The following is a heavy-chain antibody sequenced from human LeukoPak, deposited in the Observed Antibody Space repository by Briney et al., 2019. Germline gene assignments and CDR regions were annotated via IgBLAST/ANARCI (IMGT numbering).Heavy chain of an antibody. CDR3: ATLGGLGSYRSNYYYYYYGMDV. Sequence: GASVKVSCKASGYTFTSYGISWVRQAPGQGLEWMGGFDPEDGETIYAQKFQGRVTMTGDTSTDTAYMELSSLRSEDTAVYYCATLGGLGSYRSNYYYYYYGMDVWGQGTTVTVSS. CDR2: FDPEDGET. D-gene: IGHD3-16*02. V-gene: IGHV1-24*01. CDR1: GYTFTSYG. J-gene: IGHJ6*02.